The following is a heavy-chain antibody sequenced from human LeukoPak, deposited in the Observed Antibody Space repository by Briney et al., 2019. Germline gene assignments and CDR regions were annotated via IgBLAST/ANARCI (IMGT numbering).Heavy chain of an antibody. Sequence: SETLSLTCTVSGGSISSYYWSWIRQPPGKGLEWIGYIYYSGSTSYNPSLKSRVTISVDTSKNQFSLKLSSVTAADTAVYYCARGSMVRGKYDYWGQGTLVTVSS. D-gene: IGHD3-10*01. V-gene: IGHV4-59*01. J-gene: IGHJ4*02. CDR3: ARGSMVRGKYDY. CDR1: GGSISSYY. CDR2: IYYSGST.